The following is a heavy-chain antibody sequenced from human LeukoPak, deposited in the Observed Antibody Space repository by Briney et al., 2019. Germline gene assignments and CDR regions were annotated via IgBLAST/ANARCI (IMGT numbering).Heavy chain of an antibody. V-gene: IGHV3-30-3*02. CDR1: GFTFSSYA. CDR3: SKDSSSGSSYYFHGMEV. CDR2: ISYDGSNK. J-gene: IGHJ6*02. Sequence: GGSLRLSCAASGFTFSSYAMHWVRQAPGKGLEWVAVISYDGSNKYYADSAKGRFTISRDNSKNTLYLQMNSLRAEDTAVYYCSKDSSSGSSYYFHGMEVWGQGTTVTVSS. D-gene: IGHD3-10*01.